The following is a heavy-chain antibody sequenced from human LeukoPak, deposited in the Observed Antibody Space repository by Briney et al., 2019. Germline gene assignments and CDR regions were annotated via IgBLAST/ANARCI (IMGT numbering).Heavy chain of an antibody. CDR1: GFTFSSYE. CDR2: ISSSGSTK. J-gene: IGHJ6*02. D-gene: IGHD6-13*01. Sequence: GGSLRLSCAASGFTFSSYEMNWVRPAPGKGLEWVSYISSSGSTKYYADSVKGRFTISRDNAKNSQYLQMNSLRAEDTAVYYCAREAAATQCGMDVWGQGTTVTVSS. CDR3: AREAAATQCGMDV. V-gene: IGHV3-48*03.